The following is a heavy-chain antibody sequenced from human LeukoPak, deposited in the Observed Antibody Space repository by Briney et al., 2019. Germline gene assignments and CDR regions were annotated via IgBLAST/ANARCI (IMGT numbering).Heavy chain of an antibody. Sequence: ASVKVSCKASGYTFTNYHIYWVRQAPGQGLEWMGMITPSDGSTNYAQKFQGRITMTRDMSTSTVYMELSSPRSEDTAVYYCARVGGWYQYYFDYWGQGTLVTVSS. D-gene: IGHD6-19*01. CDR1: GYTFTNYH. J-gene: IGHJ4*02. CDR2: ITPSDGST. V-gene: IGHV1-46*01. CDR3: ARVGGWYQYYFDY.